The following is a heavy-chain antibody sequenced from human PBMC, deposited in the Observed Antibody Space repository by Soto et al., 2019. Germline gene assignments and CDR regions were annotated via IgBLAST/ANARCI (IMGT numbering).Heavy chain of an antibody. J-gene: IGHJ4*02. CDR2: ISYDGSNK. Sequence: ESGGGVVQPGRSLRLSCAASGFTFSSYGMHWVRQAPGKGLEWVAVISYDGSNKYYADSVKGRFTISRDNSKNTLYLQMNSLRAEDTAVYYCAKGSTYSSGWSFDYWGQGTLVTVSS. V-gene: IGHV3-30*18. CDR3: AKGSTYSSGWSFDY. CDR1: GFTFSSYG. D-gene: IGHD6-19*01.